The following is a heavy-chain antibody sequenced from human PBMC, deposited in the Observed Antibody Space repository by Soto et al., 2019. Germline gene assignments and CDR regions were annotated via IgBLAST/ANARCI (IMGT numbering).Heavy chain of an antibody. CDR1: GYTFTSYY. J-gene: IGHJ6*02. D-gene: IGHD6-13*01. Sequence: QVQLVQFATEVKEPGASVKVSCKSSGYTFTSYYIHWVRQAPGQGLEWMGVINPSGGSTTYPQNFQGRVTLTRDTSTSTVFMELSSLTSEDTAVYYCARAAPPGNGRRLDVWGQGTTVTVSS. V-gene: IGHV1-46*01. CDR3: ARAAPPGNGRRLDV. CDR2: INPSGGST.